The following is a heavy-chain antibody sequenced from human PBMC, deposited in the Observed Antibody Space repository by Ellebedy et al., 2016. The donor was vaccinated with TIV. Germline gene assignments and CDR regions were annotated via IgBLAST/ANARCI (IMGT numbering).Heavy chain of an antibody. J-gene: IGHJ5*02. V-gene: IGHV3-7*01. D-gene: IGHD4-17*01. CDR3: AREGAYGDYSQVSFPFDP. CDR1: GFSFRSYW. Sequence: GGSLRLSCGSSGFSFRSYWMTWVRQAPGKGLEWVASIRQDGNEKDYVDSVKGRFTISRDNGKNSLDLQMNSLRAEDSALYYCAREGAYGDYSQVSFPFDPWGQGTLVSVSS. CDR2: IRQDGNEK.